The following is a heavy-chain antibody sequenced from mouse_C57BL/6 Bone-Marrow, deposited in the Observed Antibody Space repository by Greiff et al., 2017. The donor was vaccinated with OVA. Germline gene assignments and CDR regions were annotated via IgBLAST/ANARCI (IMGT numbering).Heavy chain of an antibody. J-gene: IGHJ2*01. D-gene: IGHD1-1*01. CDR3: TTRDGSRSDYFDY. Sequence: VQLQQSGAELVRPGSSVKLSCTASGFNINDDYMHWVKQRPEQGLEWIGWIDPANGDTEYASKFQGKATITADTSSNTAYLQLSRLTSEDTAVYSGTTRDGSRSDYFDYWGQGTTLTVSS. CDR2: IDPANGDT. CDR1: GFNINDDY. V-gene: IGHV14-4*01.